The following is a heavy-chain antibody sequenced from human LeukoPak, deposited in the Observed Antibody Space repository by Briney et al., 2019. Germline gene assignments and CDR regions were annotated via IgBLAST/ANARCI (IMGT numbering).Heavy chain of an antibody. CDR1: GGSFSGYY. J-gene: IGHJ6*03. CDR3: ARRYSSSWYVVDYYYYYMDV. CDR2: INHSGST. Sequence: SETLSLICAVYGGSFSGYYWSWIRQPPGKGLEWIGEINHSGSTNYNPSLKSRVTISVDTSKNQFSLKLSSVTAADTAVYYCARRYSSSWYVVDYYYYYMDVWGKGTTVTVSS. V-gene: IGHV4-34*01. D-gene: IGHD6-13*01.